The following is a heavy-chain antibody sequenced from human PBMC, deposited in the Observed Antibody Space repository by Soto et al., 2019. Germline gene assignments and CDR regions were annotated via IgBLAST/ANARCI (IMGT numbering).Heavy chain of an antibody. Sequence: EVQLLESGGDLVQPGGSLRLSCAASGFTFSSYAMSWVRQAPGKGLEWVSAISSSGGTTYYADSVKGRFTISRDNSKDTLYLQINSLRADDTAVYYCAKVVGATPPYYFDYWGQGTMVTVSS. J-gene: IGHJ4*02. CDR1: GFTFSSYA. V-gene: IGHV3-23*01. CDR2: ISSSGGTT. D-gene: IGHD1-26*01. CDR3: AKVVGATPPYYFDY.